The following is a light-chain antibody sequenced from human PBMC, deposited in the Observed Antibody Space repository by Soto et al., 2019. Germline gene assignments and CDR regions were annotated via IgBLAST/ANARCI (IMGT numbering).Light chain of an antibody. V-gene: IGKV1-39*01. CDR2: AAS. CDR1: QGIRND. Sequence: DIQMTQSPSSLSASVGDRVTITCRASQGIRNDLGWYQQKPGKAPKLLIYAASSLQSGVPSRFSGSGSGTDFTLTISSLQPEDFATYYCQQSYSTLASGFGQGTRLEIK. J-gene: IGKJ5*01. CDR3: QQSYSTLASG.